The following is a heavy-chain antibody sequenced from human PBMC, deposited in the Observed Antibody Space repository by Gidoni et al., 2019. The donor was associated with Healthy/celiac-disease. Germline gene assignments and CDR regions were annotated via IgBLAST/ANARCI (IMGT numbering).Heavy chain of an antibody. J-gene: IGHJ4*02. Sequence: GKGLEWVSAISGSGGSTYYADSVKGRFTISRDNSKNTLYLQMNSLRAEDTAVYYCAKRRFLEWLSDFDYWGQGTLVTVSS. D-gene: IGHD3-3*01. CDR2: ISGSGGST. V-gene: IGHV3-23*01. CDR3: AKRRFLEWLSDFDY.